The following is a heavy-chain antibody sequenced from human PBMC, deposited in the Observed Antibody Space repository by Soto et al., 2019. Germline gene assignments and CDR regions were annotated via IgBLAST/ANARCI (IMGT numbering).Heavy chain of an antibody. J-gene: IGHJ5*02. CDR1: SGSISISNW. D-gene: IGHD6-19*01. CDR3: ARVAVADMRFDP. V-gene: IGHV4-4*02. Sequence: SETLSLTCAVSSGSISISNWWSWFRQPPGKGLEWIGEIYHSGSTNYNPSLKSRVTISVDKSKNQFSLKLSSVTAADTAVYYCARVAVADMRFDPWGQGTLVTVSS. CDR2: IYHSGST.